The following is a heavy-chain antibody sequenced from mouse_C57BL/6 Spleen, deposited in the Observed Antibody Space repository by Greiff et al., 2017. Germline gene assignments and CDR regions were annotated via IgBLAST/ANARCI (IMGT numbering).Heavy chain of an antibody. CDR1: GYTFTDYY. D-gene: IGHD1-1*01. J-gene: IGHJ2*01. Sequence: QVQLQQSGAELVRPGASVKLSCKASGYTFTDYYINWVKQRPGQGLEWIARIYPGSGNTYYNEKFKGKATLTAEKSSSTAYMQLSSLTSEDSAVYFCARDILYYGSSLYYFDYWGQGTTLTVSS. CDR2: IYPGSGNT. CDR3: ARDILYYGSSLYYFDY. V-gene: IGHV1-76*01.